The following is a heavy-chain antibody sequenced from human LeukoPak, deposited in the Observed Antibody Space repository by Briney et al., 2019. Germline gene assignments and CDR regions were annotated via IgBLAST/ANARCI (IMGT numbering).Heavy chain of an antibody. Sequence: SETLSLTCSVSGGSISSYYWSWIRQPPGKGLEWIGYIYYSGSTNYNPSLKSRVTISVDTSKNQFSLRLSSVTAADTAVYYCARSLVAEGDYIDYWGQGTLVTVSS. CDR1: GGSISSYY. D-gene: IGHD2-15*01. J-gene: IGHJ4*02. CDR3: ARSLVAEGDYIDY. V-gene: IGHV4-59*01. CDR2: IYYSGST.